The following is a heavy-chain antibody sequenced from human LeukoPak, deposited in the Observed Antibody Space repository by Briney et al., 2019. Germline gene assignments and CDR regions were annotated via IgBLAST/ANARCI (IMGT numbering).Heavy chain of an antibody. J-gene: IGHJ4*02. Sequence: ASVKVSCKASGYTFTGYLIHWVRQARGQGIEWMGWINPNRGGTNYAQKFQGRVTMTRETSISTASMALSRLTCGDTAVSYRAREDYSISDYWGQGALVTVSP. CDR3: AREDYSISDY. CDR1: GYTFTGYL. CDR2: INPNRGGT. V-gene: IGHV1-2*02. D-gene: IGHD2-21*01.